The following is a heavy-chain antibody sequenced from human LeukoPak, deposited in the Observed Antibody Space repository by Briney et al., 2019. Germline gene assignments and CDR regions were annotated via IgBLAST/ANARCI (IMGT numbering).Heavy chain of an antibody. Sequence: SETLSLTCTVSGGPIACFLWSLIRQPARKGLEWVGRFYLSGDNQYNPSLRSRVTMSLDTSKKQFSLRLSSVTAADTAVYYCARRFADLNDDTFDIWGPGTMVTVSS. CDR1: GGPIACFL. CDR3: ARRFADLNDDTFDI. V-gene: IGHV4-4*07. D-gene: IGHD3-3*01. J-gene: IGHJ3*02. CDR2: FYLSGDN.